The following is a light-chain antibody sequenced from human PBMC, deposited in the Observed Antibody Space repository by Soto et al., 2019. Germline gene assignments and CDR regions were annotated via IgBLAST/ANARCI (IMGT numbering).Light chain of an antibody. CDR3: QQTYISPS. CDR2: SAS. Sequence: DIQMTQSPSFLSASVGDRVTISCRASQSVTSYLTWYQQKPGKAPKLLIYSASSLQSGVPSRFSGSGSGTDFTLTISSLQPEDFATYFCQQTYISPSFGPGTKVEVK. J-gene: IGKJ1*01. CDR1: QSVTSY. V-gene: IGKV1-39*01.